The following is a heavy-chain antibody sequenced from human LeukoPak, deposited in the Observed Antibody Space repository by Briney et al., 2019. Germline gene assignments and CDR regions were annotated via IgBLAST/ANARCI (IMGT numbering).Heavy chain of an antibody. V-gene: IGHV4-34*01. CDR1: GGSFSGYY. CDR2: INHSGST. CDR3: ARSLFFDPSYYFDY. D-gene: IGHD3-9*01. Sequence: SETLSLTCAVYGGSFSGYYWSWIRQPPGKGLEWIGEINHSGSTNYNPSLKSRVTISVDTSKNQFSLKLSSVTAADTAVYYCARSLFFDPSYYFDYWGQGTLVTVSS. J-gene: IGHJ4*02.